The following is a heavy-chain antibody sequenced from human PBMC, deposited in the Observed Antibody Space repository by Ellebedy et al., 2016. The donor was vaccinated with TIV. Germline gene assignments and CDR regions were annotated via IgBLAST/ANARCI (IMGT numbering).Heavy chain of an antibody. Sequence: MPSETLSLTCTVSGAYITSYYWSWIRQPPGKGLEWIGYIYNSGSTNYNPSLKSRVTISVDTSKNLFSLKLSSVTDADTAVYYCARDCYRAACDAFDIWGQGTMVTVSS. J-gene: IGHJ3*02. D-gene: IGHD3-16*02. CDR1: GAYITSYY. CDR3: ARDCYRAACDAFDI. V-gene: IGHV4-59*01. CDR2: IYNSGST.